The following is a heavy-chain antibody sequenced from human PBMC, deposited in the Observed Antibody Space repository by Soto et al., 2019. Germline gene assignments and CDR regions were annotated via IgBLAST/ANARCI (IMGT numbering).Heavy chain of an antibody. V-gene: IGHV3-48*03. CDR3: TKEKSVINSGYDAFDI. CDR1: VFTVSSYE. CDR2: ISISGGTI. Sequence: GALRLSCAASVFTVSSYEMDWVRQAPGKGLEWVAYISISGGTIYYGDSVEGRFTISRDNADNSLYLQMNSLRAEDTAVYYCTKEKSVINSGYDAFDIWGRGTVVTVSS. D-gene: IGHD5-12*01. J-gene: IGHJ3*02.